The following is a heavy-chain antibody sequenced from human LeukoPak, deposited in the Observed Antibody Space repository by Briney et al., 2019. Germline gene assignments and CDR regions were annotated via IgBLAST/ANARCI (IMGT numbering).Heavy chain of an antibody. CDR3: ATGPAGTLVY. V-gene: IGHV4-31*03. CDR2: IHSSGSN. D-gene: IGHD6-13*01. J-gene: IGHJ4*02. CDR1: GGSISSGGHY. Sequence: PSQTLSLTCTDSGGSISSGGHYWNWLRQHQGKGLEWIGYIHSSGSNYYYPSRKSRLTISVDTSKTQFSLKLSSVTAADTAVYFCATGPAGTLVYWGQGLLVTVSS.